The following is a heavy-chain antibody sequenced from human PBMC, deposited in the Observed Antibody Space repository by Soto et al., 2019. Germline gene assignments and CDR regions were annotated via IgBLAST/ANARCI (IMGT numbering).Heavy chain of an antibody. CDR1: GFTFSSYA. CDR2: ISGSGGST. Sequence: GGSLRLSCAASGFTFSSYAMSWVRQAPGKGLEWVSAISGSGGSTYYADSVKGRFTISRDNSKNTLYLQMNSLRAEDTAVYYCASPEASPQLYNWNSECGMDVCGQGTTVTVSS. D-gene: IGHD1-7*01. J-gene: IGHJ6*02. V-gene: IGHV3-23*01. CDR3: ASPEASPQLYNWNSECGMDV.